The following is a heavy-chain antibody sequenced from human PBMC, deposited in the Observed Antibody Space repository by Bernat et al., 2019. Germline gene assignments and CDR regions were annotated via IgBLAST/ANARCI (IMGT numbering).Heavy chain of an antibody. CDR2: ISSSSSYT. CDR1: GFTFSDYY. V-gene: IGHV3-11*06. Sequence: QVQLVESGGGLVKPGGSLRLSCAASGFTFSDYYMSWIRQAPGKGLEWVSYISSSSSYTNYADSVKGRFTISRDNAKNSLYLQMNSLRAEDTAVYYCARGEYCSGGSCYSVYYYYYMDVWGKGTTVTISS. J-gene: IGHJ6*03. CDR3: ARGEYCSGGSCYSVYYYYYMDV. D-gene: IGHD2-15*01.